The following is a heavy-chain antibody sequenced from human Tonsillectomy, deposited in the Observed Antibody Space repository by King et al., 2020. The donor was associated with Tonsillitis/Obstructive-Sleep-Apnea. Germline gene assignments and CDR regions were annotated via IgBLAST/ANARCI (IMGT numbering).Heavy chain of an antibody. CDR3: AKSADCFGELLKGGMDV. CDR1: GYSFSSYW. D-gene: IGHD3-10*01. CDR2: IYPDDSDT. Sequence: VQLVQSEAEVKKPGESLKISCKGSGYSFSSYWIGWVRQMPGKGLEWMGIIYPDDSDTRYSPSFQGQVTISADKSISTAYLQWSSLKASDTAMYYCAKSADCFGELLKGGMDVWGQGTTVTVSS. J-gene: IGHJ6*02. V-gene: IGHV5-51*03.